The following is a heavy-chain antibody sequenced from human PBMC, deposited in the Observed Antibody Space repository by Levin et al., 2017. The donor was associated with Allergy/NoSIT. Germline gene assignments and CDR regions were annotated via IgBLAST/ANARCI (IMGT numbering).Heavy chain of an antibody. V-gene: IGHV3-7*01. CDR3: AGSSSNGWIVDY. Sequence: ETLSLTCAASLFTFSNSWMNWVRQAPGKGLEWVANIKEDGSEKYYVDSVKGRFTISRDNAKNSLYLQMNSLRAEDTAVYYCAGSSSNGWIVDYWGQGTLVTVSS. D-gene: IGHD2-8*01. CDR2: IKEDGSEK. CDR1: LFTFSNSW. J-gene: IGHJ4*02.